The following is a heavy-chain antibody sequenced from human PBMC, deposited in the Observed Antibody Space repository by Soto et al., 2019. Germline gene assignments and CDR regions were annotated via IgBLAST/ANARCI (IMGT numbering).Heavy chain of an antibody. CDR2: ISAYNGNT. V-gene: IGHV1-18*01. CDR1: GYTFTSYG. Sequence: ASVKVSCKASGYTFTSYGISWVRQAPGQGLEWMGWISAYNGNTNYAQKLQGRVTMTTDTSTSTAYMELRSLRSDDTAVYYCARASLDYYDSSGYDDPWGQGTLVTVPQ. J-gene: IGHJ5*02. CDR3: ARASLDYYDSSGYDDP. D-gene: IGHD3-22*01.